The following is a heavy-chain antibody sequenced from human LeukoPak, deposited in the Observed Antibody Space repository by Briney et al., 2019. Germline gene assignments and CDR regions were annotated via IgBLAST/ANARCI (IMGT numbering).Heavy chain of an antibody. CDR1: GGSISSYY. Sequence: SETLSLTCTVSGGSISSYYRSWIRQPAGKGLEWIGRIYTSGSTNYNPSPKSRVTMSVDTSKNQFSLKLSSVTPEDTAVYYCAREDYGGNSGTYFDYWGQGTLVTVSS. CDR2: IYTSGST. D-gene: IGHD4-23*01. CDR3: AREDYGGNSGTYFDY. J-gene: IGHJ4*02. V-gene: IGHV4-4*07.